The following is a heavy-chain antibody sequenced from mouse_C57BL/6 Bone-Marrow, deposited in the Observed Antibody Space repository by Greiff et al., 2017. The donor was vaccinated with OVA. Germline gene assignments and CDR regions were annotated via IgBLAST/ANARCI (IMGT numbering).Heavy chain of an antibody. Sequence: QVQLQQSGAELVRPGTSVKMSCKASGYTFTNYWIGWAKQRPGHGLEWIGDIYPGGGYTNYNEKFKSKATLTADKSSSTAYMQFSSLTSEDSAIYYCARGDYYGSSHFDYWGQGTTLTVSS. CDR1: GYTFTNYW. CDR3: ARGDYYGSSHFDY. J-gene: IGHJ2*01. V-gene: IGHV1-63*01. D-gene: IGHD1-1*01. CDR2: IYPGGGYT.